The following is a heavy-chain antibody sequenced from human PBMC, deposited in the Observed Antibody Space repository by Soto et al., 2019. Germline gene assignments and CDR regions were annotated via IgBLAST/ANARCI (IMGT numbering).Heavy chain of an antibody. CDR2: IYYSGVT. J-gene: IGHJ5*02. Sequence: PSETLSLTCTVSGASINSGGHYWTWLRQHPGKGLEWIGYIYYSGVTYYNPSLKSRVTISVDTSKNQFSLKLSSVTAADTAVYYCARSVFPWGQGTLVTVSS. CDR1: GASINSGGHY. V-gene: IGHV4-31*03. CDR3: ARSVFP.